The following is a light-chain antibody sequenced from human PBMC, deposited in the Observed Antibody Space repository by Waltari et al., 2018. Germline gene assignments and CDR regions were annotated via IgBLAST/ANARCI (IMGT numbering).Light chain of an antibody. CDR2: LTS. CDR3: QQYFRGPIS. Sequence: DIVMTQSPDSLAVSLGERATITCHSSESLLSPSNNMSYLSCYQQRPGQPPRLLIYLTSTRESGVPDRFSGSGAGTDVTLTISSLQTEDVATYFCQQYFRGPISFGPGTKLEMK. J-gene: IGKJ3*01. V-gene: IGKV4-1*01. CDR1: ESLLSPSNNMSY.